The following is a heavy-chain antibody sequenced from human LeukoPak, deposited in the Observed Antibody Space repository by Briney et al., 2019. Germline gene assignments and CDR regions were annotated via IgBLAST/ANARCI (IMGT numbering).Heavy chain of an antibody. CDR3: ARGQYSSGWVDNAFDI. CDR2: MNPNSGNT. J-gene: IGHJ3*02. Sequence: ASVKVSCKASGYTFTSYDINWVRQATGQGLEWMGWMNPNSGNTGYAQKFQGRVTMTRNTSISTAYMELSSLRSEDTAVYYCARGQYSSGWVDNAFDIWGQGTMVTVSS. CDR1: GYTFTSYD. D-gene: IGHD6-19*01. V-gene: IGHV1-8*01.